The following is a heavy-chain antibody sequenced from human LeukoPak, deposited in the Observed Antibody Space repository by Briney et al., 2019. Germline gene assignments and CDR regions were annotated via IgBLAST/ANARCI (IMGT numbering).Heavy chain of an antibody. CDR2: IYYSGST. V-gene: IGHV4-59*01. J-gene: IGHJ6*02. CDR1: GASISSYY. Sequence: SETLSLTCTVSGASISSYYWNWIRQPPGKGLEWIGYIYYSGSTNYNPSLKSRVTISVDTSKNQFSLKLSSVTAADTAVYYWARNLYGMDVWGRGTTVTVSS. CDR3: ARNLYGMDV. D-gene: IGHD1-14*01.